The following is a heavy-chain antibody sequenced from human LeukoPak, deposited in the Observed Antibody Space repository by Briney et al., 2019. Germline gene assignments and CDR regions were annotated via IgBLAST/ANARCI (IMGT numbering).Heavy chain of an antibody. CDR2: IYYSGTT. Sequence: SETLSLTCTVSGGSVSSYDYYWSWIRQPPGKGLEWIGYIYYSGTTYYNPSLESRVTISVDTSKNQFSLKLSSVTAADTAVYYCAREAHDYGDYVGAFDIWGQGTTVTVSS. J-gene: IGHJ3*02. D-gene: IGHD4-17*01. CDR1: GGSVSSYDYY. V-gene: IGHV4-30-4*01. CDR3: AREAHDYGDYVGAFDI.